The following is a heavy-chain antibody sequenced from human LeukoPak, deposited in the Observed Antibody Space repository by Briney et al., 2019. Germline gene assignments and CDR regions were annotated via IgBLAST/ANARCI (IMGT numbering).Heavy chain of an antibody. CDR1: GFDLSTYE. CDR2: ITISGRTK. J-gene: IGHJ5*02. CDR3: ARGDPHADL. Sequence: SGGSLRLSCAASGFDLSTYEMNWVRQAPGKGLEWIADITISGRTKNYADSVKGRFTISRDNARTSLYLQMNSLRVEDTGVYYCARGDPHADLWGQGTLVTVSS. V-gene: IGHV3-48*03.